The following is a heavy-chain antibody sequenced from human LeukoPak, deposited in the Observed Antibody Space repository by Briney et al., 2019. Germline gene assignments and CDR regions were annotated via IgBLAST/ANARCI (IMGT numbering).Heavy chain of an antibody. D-gene: IGHD3-22*01. CDR2: IIHIFGTA. CDR3: ARDLLRGTYYYDSGYVY. J-gene: IGHJ4*02. Sequence: GASVKVSCKASGGTFSSYAISWVRQAPGQGLEWMGGIIHIFGTANYAQKFQGRVTITTDESTSTAYMELSSLRSEDTAVYYCARDLLRGTYYYDSGYVYWGQGTLVTVSS. V-gene: IGHV1-69*05. CDR1: GGTFSSYA.